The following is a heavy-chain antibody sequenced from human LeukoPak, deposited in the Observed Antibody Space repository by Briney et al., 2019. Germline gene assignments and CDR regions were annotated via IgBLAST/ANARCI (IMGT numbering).Heavy chain of an antibody. CDR3: VREIREPEPNHSP. Sequence: PGGSLRLSCAASGFTFSSYSMNWVRQAPGKGLEWVSSISSSSSYIYYADSVKGRFTISRDNAKNSLYLQMNSLRAEDTAVYYCVREIREPEPNHSPWGQGTLVTVSS. V-gene: IGHV3-21*01. D-gene: IGHD1-14*01. CDR1: GFTFSSYS. CDR2: ISSSSSYI. J-gene: IGHJ5*02.